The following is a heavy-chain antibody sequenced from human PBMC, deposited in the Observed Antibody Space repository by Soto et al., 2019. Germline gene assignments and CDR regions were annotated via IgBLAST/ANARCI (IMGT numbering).Heavy chain of an antibody. CDR3: ARSYGSSWYMTFDY. CDR2: INHSGST. Sequence: QVQLQQWGAGLLKPSETLSLTCAVYGESFSGYYWSWIRQPPGKGREWIGEINHSGSTNYNPSLKSRVTISVDTSKNQFSLKLSSVTAADTAVYYCARSYGSSWYMTFDYWGQGTLVTVSS. D-gene: IGHD6-13*01. CDR1: GESFSGYY. J-gene: IGHJ4*02. V-gene: IGHV4-34*01.